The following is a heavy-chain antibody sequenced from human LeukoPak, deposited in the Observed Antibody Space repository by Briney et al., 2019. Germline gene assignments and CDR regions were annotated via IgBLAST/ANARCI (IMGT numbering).Heavy chain of an antibody. V-gene: IGHV4-39*07. CDR3: TRDTGTTGEVKFDP. D-gene: IGHD4-17*01. CDR2: IYYSGST. CDR1: GASITSSSYY. Sequence: PSETLSLTCTVSGASITSSSYYWGWIRQPPGKGLEWIGSIYYSGSTYYNPSLKSRVTMSVDTSKSQFSLNLMSVTAADTAVYYCTRDTGTTGEVKFDPWGQGTLVTVSS. J-gene: IGHJ5*02.